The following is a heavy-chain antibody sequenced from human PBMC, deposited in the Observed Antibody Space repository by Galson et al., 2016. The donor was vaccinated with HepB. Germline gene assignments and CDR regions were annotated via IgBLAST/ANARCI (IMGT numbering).Heavy chain of an antibody. J-gene: IGHJ3*01. V-gene: IGHV3-21*01. Sequence: SLRLSCAASGFTFSNCTMIWVRQAPGKGLEWLSCISRNSYFMYYANSVKGRFTISRDNAKNSLYLQMNSLRAEDTAVYYCAKDWMAAAGDAFDVWGQGTVVTVS. CDR2: ISRNSYFM. CDR1: GFTFSNCT. CDR3: AKDWMAAAGDAFDV. D-gene: IGHD6-13*01.